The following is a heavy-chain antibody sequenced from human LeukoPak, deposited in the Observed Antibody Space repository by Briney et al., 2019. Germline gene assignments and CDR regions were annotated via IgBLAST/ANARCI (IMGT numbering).Heavy chain of an antibody. CDR3: AQLKLGTRDY. Sequence: GGSLRLSCAASGFNFTTYGMNWVRLAPGKGLEWVSSISGSSDYTYYADSVTGRFTISRDNAKNSLYLQMNSLRAEDTAVYYCAQLKLGTRDYWGQGTLVTVSS. J-gene: IGHJ4*02. CDR2: ISGSSDYT. CDR1: GFNFTTYG. V-gene: IGHV3-21*01. D-gene: IGHD7-27*01.